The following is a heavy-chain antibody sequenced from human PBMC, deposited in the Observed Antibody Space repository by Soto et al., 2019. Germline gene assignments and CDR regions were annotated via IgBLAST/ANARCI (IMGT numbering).Heavy chain of an antibody. Sequence: PSETLSLTCTVSGVSIDNSHSFWAWIRQPPGKGLQFIASVYHNGGAHYNSSLKSRVTISVDTANNQVSLRMRSLTAADTAFYYCGRVVEGATRHTDPDSWGQGILVTVS. J-gene: IGHJ5*01. CDR2: VYHNGGA. CDR1: GVSIDNSHSF. V-gene: IGHV4-39*01. CDR3: GRVVEGATRHTDPDS. D-gene: IGHD2-21*01.